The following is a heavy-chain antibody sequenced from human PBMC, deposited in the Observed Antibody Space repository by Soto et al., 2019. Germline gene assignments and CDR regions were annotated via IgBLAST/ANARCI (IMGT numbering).Heavy chain of an antibody. Sequence: EVQLVESGGGLVKPGGSLRLSCAASGFTFSNYNMNWVRQAPGKGLEWVSSISSSSSYIYYADSVKGRFTISTANAKNSLYLQMNSLRAEDTAVYYCAGGSAEAGTAAIDHWGQGTLVTVSS. V-gene: IGHV3-21*01. CDR3: AGGSAEAGTAAIDH. CDR2: ISSSSSYI. CDR1: GFTFSNYN. D-gene: IGHD6-19*01. J-gene: IGHJ4*02.